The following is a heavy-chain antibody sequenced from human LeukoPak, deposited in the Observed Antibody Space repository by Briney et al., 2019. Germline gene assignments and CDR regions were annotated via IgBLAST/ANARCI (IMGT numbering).Heavy chain of an antibody. J-gene: IGHJ6*02. V-gene: IGHV3-30*18. CDR1: GFTFSSYG. CDR2: ISYDGSNK. Sequence: GGSLRLSCAASGFTFSSYGMHWVRRAPGKGLEWVAVISYDGSNKYYADSVKGRFTISRDNSKNTLYLQMNSLRAEDTAVYYCAKDLSVIIGYYYYGMDVWGQGTTVTVSS. D-gene: IGHD3-3*01. CDR3: AKDLSVIIGYYYYGMDV.